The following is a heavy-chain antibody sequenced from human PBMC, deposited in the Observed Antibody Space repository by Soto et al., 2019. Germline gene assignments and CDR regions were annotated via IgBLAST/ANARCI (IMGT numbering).Heavy chain of an antibody. CDR1: RVTVCITL. V-gene: IGHV3-53*01. Sequence: GCMELSCAASRVTVCITLMGWVRKTPGTGLGWVSVIYKDGKTYYADPVKGRFTISRDTSKNTLHLQMDTLRAEDTAVYYCVRPLPSGKNYGLDVWGQWTTVPGSS. J-gene: IGHJ6*02. CDR3: VRPLPSGKNYGLDV. D-gene: IGHD3-10*01. CDR2: IYKDGKT.